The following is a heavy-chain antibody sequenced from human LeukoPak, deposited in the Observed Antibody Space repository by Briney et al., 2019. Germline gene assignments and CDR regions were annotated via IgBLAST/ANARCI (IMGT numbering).Heavy chain of an antibody. J-gene: IGHJ4*02. D-gene: IGHD3-22*01. V-gene: IGHV4-38-2*02. CDR3: ARDSRQYGSSGYYLH. CDR1: GYSISSGYY. CDR2: IYHSGST. Sequence: SETLSLTCTVSGYSISSGYYWGWIRQPPGKGLEWIGNIYHSGSTYYNPSLKSRVTISVDTSKNPFSLKLSTVTAADTAVYYCARDSRQYGSSGYYLHWGQGTLVTVSS.